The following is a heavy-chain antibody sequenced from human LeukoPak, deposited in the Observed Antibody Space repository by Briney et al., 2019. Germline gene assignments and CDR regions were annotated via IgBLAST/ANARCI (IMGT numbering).Heavy chain of an antibody. CDR2: IRHDGSNT. CDR1: GLSFSRSG. V-gene: IGHV3-30*02. J-gene: IGHJ4*02. CDR3: AKDKGVTSFDY. D-gene: IGHD2-8*01. Sequence: PGGSLRLSCAASGLSFSRSGKHWVRQTPGKGLEWVAFIRHDGSNTYYVDSVKGRFTISRDNSKNTVSLQMNSLRPEDTAVYYCAKDKGVTSFDYWGQGTLVTVSS.